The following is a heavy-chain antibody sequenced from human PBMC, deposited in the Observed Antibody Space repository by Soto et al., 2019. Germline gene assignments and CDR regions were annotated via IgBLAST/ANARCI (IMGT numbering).Heavy chain of an antibody. Sequence: QVQLVQSGSELKKPGASVKVSCKASGYTFTSYAMNWVRQAPGQGLEWIGWINTNTGNPTYAQGFTERLVFSLSTSVTTAYLQICSLKAEDTAVDYCARPRQYSGSCYGMDVWGQGTTVTVSS. D-gene: IGHD6-13*01. CDR1: GYTFTSYA. V-gene: IGHV7-4-1*01. J-gene: IGHJ6*02. CDR2: INTNTGNP. CDR3: ARPRQYSGSCYGMDV.